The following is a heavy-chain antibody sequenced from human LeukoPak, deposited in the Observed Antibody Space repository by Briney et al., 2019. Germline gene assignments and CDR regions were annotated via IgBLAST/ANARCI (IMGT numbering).Heavy chain of an antibody. CDR2: ISTNGDST. CDR3: AKDIETTVTTTLDY. V-gene: IGHV3-64*01. Sequence: GGSLRLSCAASGFTFTNYAMHWVRQAPGKGLEFVSAISTNGDSTYYANSVKGRFTISRDSSKNTLYLQMGSLRPEDTAVYYCAKDIETTVTTTLDYCGQGTLVTVSS. J-gene: IGHJ4*02. CDR1: GFTFTNYA. D-gene: IGHD4-17*01.